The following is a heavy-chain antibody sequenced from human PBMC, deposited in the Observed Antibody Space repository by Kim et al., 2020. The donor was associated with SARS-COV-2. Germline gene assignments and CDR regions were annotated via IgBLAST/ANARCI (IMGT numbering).Heavy chain of an antibody. CDR1: GGSFSGYY. J-gene: IGHJ5*02. Sequence: SETLSLTCAVYGGSFSGYYWSWIRQPPGKGLEWIGEINHSGSTNYNPSLKSRVTISVDTSKNQFSLKLSSVTAADTAVYYCARGRRGIFGVRYWFDPWGQGTLVTVSS. D-gene: IGHD3-3*01. V-gene: IGHV4-34*01. CDR3: ARGRRGIFGVRYWFDP. CDR2: INHSGST.